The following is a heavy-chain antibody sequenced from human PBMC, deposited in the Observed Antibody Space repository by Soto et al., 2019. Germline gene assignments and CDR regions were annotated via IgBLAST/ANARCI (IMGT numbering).Heavy chain of an antibody. J-gene: IGHJ4*02. Sequence: QVQLQESGPGLVKPSETLSLTCTVSGGSISNYYWNWIRQPPGKGLEWIAYISYSGSTNYNPSLKSRVTISIDTSKNQFSLKLSSVTAADTAVYYCARLRGFCANGVCQYYFDSWGQGTLVTVSS. V-gene: IGHV4-59*01. CDR2: ISYSGST. D-gene: IGHD2-8*01. CDR3: ARLRGFCANGVCQYYFDS. CDR1: GGSISNYY.